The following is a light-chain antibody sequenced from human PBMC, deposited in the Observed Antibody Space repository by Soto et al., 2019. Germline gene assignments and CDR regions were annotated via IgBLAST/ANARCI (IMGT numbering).Light chain of an antibody. Sequence: IVLTQSPGTLSLSPGERATPSCRASQSVSSSYLAWYQKKPGQAPRLLIYGASSRATDTPDRFSGSGSGTDFTLTISSLQPEDFAVYYCQQYINLWTFGQVTKVDIK. V-gene: IGKV3-20*01. CDR2: GAS. CDR3: QQYINLWT. CDR1: QSVSSSY. J-gene: IGKJ1*01.